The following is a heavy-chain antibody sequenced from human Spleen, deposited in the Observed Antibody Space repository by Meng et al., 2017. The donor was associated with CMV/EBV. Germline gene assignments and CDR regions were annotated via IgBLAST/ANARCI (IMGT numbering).Heavy chain of an antibody. CDR1: GFTFSSYA. D-gene: IGHD1-26*01. Sequence: GESLKISCAASGFTFSSYAMHWVRQAPGKGLEWVAVISYDGSNKYYADSVKGRFTISRDNSKNTLYLQMNSLRAEDTALYYCARDAYRRIEYYYYYGMDVWGQGTTVTVSS. CDR2: ISYDGSNK. J-gene: IGHJ6*02. V-gene: IGHV3-30-3*01. CDR3: ARDAYRRIEYYYYYGMDV.